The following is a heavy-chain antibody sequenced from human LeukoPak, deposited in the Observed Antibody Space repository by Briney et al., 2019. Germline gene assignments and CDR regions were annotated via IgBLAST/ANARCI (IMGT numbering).Heavy chain of an antibody. Sequence: ASVKVSCKASGGTFMRHSTNWVRQAPGQGLEWMGGIIPIFGTANYAQKFQGRVTITTDESTSTAYMELSSLRSEDTAVYYCARGGEYFDYWGQGTLVTVSS. V-gene: IGHV1-69*05. CDR1: GGTFMRHS. CDR3: ARGGEYFDY. CDR2: IIPIFGTA. D-gene: IGHD3-16*01. J-gene: IGHJ4*02.